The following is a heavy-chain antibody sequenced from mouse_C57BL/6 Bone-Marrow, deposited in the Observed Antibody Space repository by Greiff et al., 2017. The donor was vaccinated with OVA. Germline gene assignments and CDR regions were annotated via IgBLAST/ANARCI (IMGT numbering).Heavy chain of an antibody. V-gene: IGHV1-61*01. Sequence: QVQLQQPGAELVRPGSSVKLSCKASGYTFTSYWMDWVKQRPGQGLEWIGNIYPSDSETHYNQKFKDKATLTVDKSSSTAYMQLSSLTSEDSAGYYCASYTYFDYWGQGTTLTVSS. CDR2: IYPSDSET. CDR3: ASYTYFDY. CDR1: GYTFTSYW. J-gene: IGHJ2*01.